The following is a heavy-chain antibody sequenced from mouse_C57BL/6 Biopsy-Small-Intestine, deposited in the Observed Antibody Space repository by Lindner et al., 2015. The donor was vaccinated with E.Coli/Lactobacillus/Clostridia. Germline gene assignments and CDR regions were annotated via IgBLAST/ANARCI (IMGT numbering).Heavy chain of an antibody. CDR3: ARSYYYGSSSD. J-gene: IGHJ2*01. V-gene: IGHV1-82*01. Sequence: VQLQESGPELVKPGASVKISCKASGYAFSSSWMNWVKQRPGKGLEWIGRIYPGDGDTNYNGKFKGKATLTADKSSSTAYMQLSSLTSEDSAVYFCARSYYYGSSSDWGQGTTLTVSS. D-gene: IGHD1-1*01. CDR2: IYPGDGDT. CDR1: GYAFSSSW.